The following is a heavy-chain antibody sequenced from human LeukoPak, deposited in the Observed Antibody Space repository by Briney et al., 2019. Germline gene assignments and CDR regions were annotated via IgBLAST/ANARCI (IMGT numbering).Heavy chain of an antibody. V-gene: IGHV1-69*05. CDR3: ARGYVGYCSSTSCSHYYYYYMDV. CDR2: IIPIFGTA. CDR1: GGTFSSYA. D-gene: IGHD2-2*01. J-gene: IGHJ6*03. Sequence: GASVKVSCKASGGTFSSYAISWARQAPGQGLEWMGGIIPIFGTANYAQKFQGRVTITTDESTSTAYMELSSLRSEDTAVYYCARGYVGYCSSTSCSHYYYYYMDVWGKGTTVTVSS.